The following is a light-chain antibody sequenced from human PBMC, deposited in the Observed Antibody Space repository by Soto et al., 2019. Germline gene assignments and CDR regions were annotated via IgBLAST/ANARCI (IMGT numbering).Light chain of an antibody. CDR2: DNV. J-gene: IGLJ1*01. V-gene: IGLV1-51*01. CDR1: DSNLGRNY. CDR3: GPWDNNLRAYV. Sequence: VLTQPPSVSATPGQKVTISCSGSDSNLGRNYVSWYQQLPGTAPRLLIYDNVYRFSGIPDRFSASKSGTSATLGIAGLQTGDEGDYYCGPWDNNLRAYVFGTGTKVTVL.